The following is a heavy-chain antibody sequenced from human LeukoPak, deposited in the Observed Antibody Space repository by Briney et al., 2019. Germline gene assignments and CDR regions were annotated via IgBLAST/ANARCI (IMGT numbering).Heavy chain of an antibody. CDR3: ARVSQRRHAFDI. Sequence: SETLSLTCTVSGGSINSYYWSWIRRPPGRGLEYIGYISYSGSTNYNPSLKSRVTISVDTSKNHFSLNLSSVTAADTALYYCARVSQRRHAFDIWGQGTMVTVSS. D-gene: IGHD2-2*01. J-gene: IGHJ3*02. CDR1: GGSINSYY. V-gene: IGHV4-59*01. CDR2: ISYSGST.